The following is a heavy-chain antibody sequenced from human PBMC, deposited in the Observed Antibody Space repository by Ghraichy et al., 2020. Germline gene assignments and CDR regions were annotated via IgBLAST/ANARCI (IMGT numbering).Heavy chain of an antibody. CDR1: GFSVTSIY. V-gene: IGHV3-66*01. CDR3: ARGGLHHVYAFDI. J-gene: IGHJ3*02. Sequence: GGSLRLSCAASGFSVTSIYMSWVRQPPGKGLEWVALVHAGGSSHYADSVKGRFTISRDNSKNTLYLQMNSLRAEDTAVYFCARGGLHHVYAFDIWGQGTMVTLSS. CDR2: VHAGGSS.